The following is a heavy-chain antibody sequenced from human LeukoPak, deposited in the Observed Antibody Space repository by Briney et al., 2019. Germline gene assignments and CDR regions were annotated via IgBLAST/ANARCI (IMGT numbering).Heavy chain of an antibody. CDR2: ISSSSSYI. V-gene: IGHV3-21*01. CDR3: ARERSSGWYGY. Sequence: GGSLRLSCAASGFTFSSYSMNWVRQTPGKGLEWVSSISSSSSYIYYADSVKGRFTISRDNAKNSLYLQMNSLRAEDTAVYYCARERSSGWYGYWGQGTLVTVSS. J-gene: IGHJ4*02. D-gene: IGHD6-19*01. CDR1: GFTFSSYS.